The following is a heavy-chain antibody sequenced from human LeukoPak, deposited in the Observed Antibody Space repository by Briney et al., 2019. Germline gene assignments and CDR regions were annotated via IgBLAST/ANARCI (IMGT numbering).Heavy chain of an antibody. CDR1: GYTFTNFG. V-gene: IGHV1-18*01. J-gene: IGHJ4*02. Sequence: GASVKVSCKASGYTFTNFGISWVRQAPGQGLEWVGWISAYNGNTNYAQRLQGRVTMTTDTSTSTAYMELRSLRSDDTAVYYCARDRDYGDYNTQDLFVYWGQGTLVTVSS. CDR2: ISAYNGNT. D-gene: IGHD4-17*01. CDR3: ARDRDYGDYNTQDLFVY.